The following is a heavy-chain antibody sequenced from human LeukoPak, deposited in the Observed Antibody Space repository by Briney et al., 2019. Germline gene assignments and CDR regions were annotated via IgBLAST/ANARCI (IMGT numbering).Heavy chain of an antibody. Sequence: PSETLSLTCTVSGGSISSYYWSWIRQPPGKGLEWIGYIYYSGSTNYNPSHKSRVTISVDTSKNQFSLKLSSVTAADTAVYYCARGRPGAEYFQHWGQGTLVTVSS. CDR2: IYYSGST. CDR3: ARGRPGAEYFQH. J-gene: IGHJ1*01. V-gene: IGHV4-59*01. CDR1: GGSISSYY.